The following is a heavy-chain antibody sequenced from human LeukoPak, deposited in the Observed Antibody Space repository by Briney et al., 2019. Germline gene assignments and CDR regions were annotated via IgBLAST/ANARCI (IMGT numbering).Heavy chain of an antibody. V-gene: IGHV3-21*01. D-gene: IGHD2-8*01. CDR2: ISSSSSYI. J-gene: IGHJ3*02. Sequence: PGGSLRLSCAASGFTFSSYSMNWVRQAPGKGLEWVSSISSSSSYIYYADSVKGRFTISRDNAKNSLYLQMNSLRAEDTAVYYCARCMAPRTSPAFDIWGQGTMVTVSS. CDR3: ARCMAPRTSPAFDI. CDR1: GFTFSSYS.